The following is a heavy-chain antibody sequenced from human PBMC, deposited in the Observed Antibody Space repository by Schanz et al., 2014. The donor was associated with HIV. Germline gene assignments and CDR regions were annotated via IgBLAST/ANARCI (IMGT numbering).Heavy chain of an antibody. V-gene: IGHV1-8*02. J-gene: IGHJ3*01. D-gene: IGHD2-21*01. CDR3: ARGGYYRGVGDYYVTTFDY. CDR1: GYTFITYG. CDR2: MNPGSGNT. Sequence: QVQLVQSGTEVKKPGASVKVSCKTSGYTFITYGISWVRQAPGQGLEWLGWMNPGSGNTGYAWKFQGRVTMTRDTSIRTAYMELSSLRSDDTAVYYCARGGYYRGVGDYYVTTFDYWGRGTKVTVSS.